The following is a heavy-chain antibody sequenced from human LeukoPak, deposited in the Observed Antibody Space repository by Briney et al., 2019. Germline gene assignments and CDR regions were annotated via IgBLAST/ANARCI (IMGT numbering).Heavy chain of an antibody. J-gene: IGHJ2*01. CDR3: AREFTVAGTRYFDL. D-gene: IGHD6-19*01. Sequence: SQTLSLTCTVSGGSISSGSYYWSWIRQPAGKGLEWIGRIYTSGSTNYNPSLKSRVTISVDTSKNQFSLKLSSVTAADTAVYYCAREFTVAGTRYFDLWGRGTLVTVSS. CDR2: IYTSGST. V-gene: IGHV4-61*02. CDR1: GGSISSGSYY.